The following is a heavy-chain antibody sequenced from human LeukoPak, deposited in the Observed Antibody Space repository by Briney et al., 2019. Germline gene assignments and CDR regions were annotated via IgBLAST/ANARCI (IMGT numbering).Heavy chain of an antibody. D-gene: IGHD1-14*01. V-gene: IGHV4-59*08. J-gene: IGHJ5*02. CDR2: IHYSGST. CDR1: GGSVSSHY. CDR3: ARLVTGKTNWFDP. Sequence: PSETLSLTCAVPGGSVSSHYWSWIRQPPGKGLEWIGYIHYSGSTNYNPSLKSRVTMSLDTSKNQFSLKLNSVTAADTAVYYCARLVTGKTNWFDPWGQGTLVTVSS.